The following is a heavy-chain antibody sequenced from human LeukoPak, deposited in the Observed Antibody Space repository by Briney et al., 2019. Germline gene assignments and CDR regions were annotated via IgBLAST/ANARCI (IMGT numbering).Heavy chain of an antibody. Sequence: GGPLRLSCAASGFTVSSNYMSWVRQAPGKGLEWASVIYSGGSTYYADSVKGRFTISRDNSKNTLYLQMNSLRAEDTAVYYCARKGRSSGPTGPGGRLYWGQGTLVTVSS. J-gene: IGHJ4*02. V-gene: IGHV3-53*01. CDR2: IYSGGST. CDR1: GFTVSSNY. CDR3: ARKGRSSGPTGPGGRLY. D-gene: IGHD6-19*01.